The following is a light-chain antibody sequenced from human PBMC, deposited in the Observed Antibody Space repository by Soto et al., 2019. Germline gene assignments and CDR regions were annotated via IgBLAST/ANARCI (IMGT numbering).Light chain of an antibody. Sequence: QSVLTQPPSASGTPGQRVTISCSGSSSNIGSNYVYWYQQLPGTAPKLLIYRNNQRPSGVPDRFSGSKSGTSASLAISGLRSEDEADYYCAAWDDSLSGLVFGTGTKVHRP. CDR3: AAWDDSLSGLV. J-gene: IGLJ1*01. CDR1: SSNIGSNY. V-gene: IGLV1-47*01. CDR2: RNN.